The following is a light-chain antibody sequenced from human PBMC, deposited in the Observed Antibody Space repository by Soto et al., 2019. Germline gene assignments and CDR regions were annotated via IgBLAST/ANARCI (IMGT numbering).Light chain of an antibody. Sequence: EIVLTQSPGTLSLSPGERATLSCRASQSINSRYLAWYQQKPGQAPRLLIFGASSRATGIPDRFSGSGSGTDLTLTISRLELEDFAVYYCQQFGSSPGFTFGPGTIVDIK. V-gene: IGKV3-20*01. CDR1: QSINSRY. CDR3: QQFGSSPGFT. J-gene: IGKJ3*01. CDR2: GAS.